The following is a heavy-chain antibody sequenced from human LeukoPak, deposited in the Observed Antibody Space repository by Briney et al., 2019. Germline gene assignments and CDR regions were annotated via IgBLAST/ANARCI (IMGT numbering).Heavy chain of an antibody. CDR3: ARAGIGYCSSASCRKNWFDP. D-gene: IGHD2-2*01. V-gene: IGHV4-30-2*01. J-gene: IGHJ5*02. CDR2: IYHSGST. CDR1: GGSISSGGYS. Sequence: SQTLSLTCAVSGGSISSGGYSWSWIRQPPGKGLEWIGYIYHSGSTYYNPSLKSRVTISVDTSKNQFSLKLSSVTAADTAVYYCARAGIGYCSSASCRKNWFDPWGQGTLVTVSS.